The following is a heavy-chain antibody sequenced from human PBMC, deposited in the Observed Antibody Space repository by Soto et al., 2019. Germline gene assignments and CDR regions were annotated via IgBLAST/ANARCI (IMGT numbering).Heavy chain of an antibody. V-gene: IGHV4-34*01. CDR3: ARGLLVWFGALSRRGGYYCCMDV. D-gene: IGHD3-10*01. CDR1: GGSFSGYY. J-gene: IGHJ6*03. CDR2: INDSGST. Sequence: QVQLQQWGAGLLKPSETLSRTCAVYGGSFSGYYWSWIRQTPGKGLEWIGQINDSGSTNHNPSLKSRVTAVAETPKKQFSLRVCAAPAAHPAVYYCARGLLVWFGALSRRGGYYCCMDVWGNGPRSPSP.